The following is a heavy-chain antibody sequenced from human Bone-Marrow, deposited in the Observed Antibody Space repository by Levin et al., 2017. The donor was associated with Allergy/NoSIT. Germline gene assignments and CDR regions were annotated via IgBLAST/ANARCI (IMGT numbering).Heavy chain of an antibody. CDR1: GFTFSSYS. CDR3: ATVAGQFDY. D-gene: IGHD6-19*01. J-gene: IGHJ4*02. CDR2: ISSSSYHI. V-gene: IGHV3-21*01. Sequence: GESLKISCAASGFTFSSYSMKWVRQAPGKGLEWVSCISSSSYHIYYADSMKGRFTISRDNAKNSLYLQMNSLRAEDTAVYYCATVAGQFDYWGQGTLVTVSS.